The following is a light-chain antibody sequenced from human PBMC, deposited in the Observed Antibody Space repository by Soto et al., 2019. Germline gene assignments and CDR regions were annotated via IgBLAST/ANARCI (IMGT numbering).Light chain of an antibody. CDR1: QSISSW. CDR2: DAS. J-gene: IGKJ1*01. Sequence: DIQMTQSPSSLSASVGDRFTITFRASQSISSWLAWYQQKPGKAPELLIFDASNLKSGVSSRFSGSGSGTEFTLTISRLQPDDVATYYCLQYSSHSWTFGQGTKVDIK. CDR3: LQYSSHSWT. V-gene: IGKV1-5*01.